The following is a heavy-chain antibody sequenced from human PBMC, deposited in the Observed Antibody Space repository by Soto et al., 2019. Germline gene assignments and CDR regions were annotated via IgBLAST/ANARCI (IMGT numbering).Heavy chain of an antibody. CDR3: AREGQWLSRSFQH. Sequence: PGGSLRLSCAASGFTFSSYGMHWVRQAPGKGLEWVAVIWYDGSNKYYADSVKGRFTISRDNSKNTLYLQMNSLRAEDTAVYYCAREGQWLSRSFQHWGQGTLVTVSS. D-gene: IGHD6-19*01. V-gene: IGHV3-33*01. J-gene: IGHJ1*01. CDR2: IWYDGSNK. CDR1: GFTFSSYG.